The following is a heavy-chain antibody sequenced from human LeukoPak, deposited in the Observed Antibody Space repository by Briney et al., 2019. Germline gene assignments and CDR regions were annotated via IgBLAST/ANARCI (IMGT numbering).Heavy chain of an antibody. J-gene: IGHJ4*02. CDR1: GGSTSRYY. CDR3: ARLPGIAAV. V-gene: IGHV4-59*08. CDR2: IYYSGST. Sequence: SETLSLTCTVSGGSTSRYYWSWIRQPPGKRLEWLGYIYYSGSTTYNPSLKSRLTMSVDTSKYQISLKLISLTAADTAVYYCARLPGIAAVWGQGTLVTVSS. D-gene: IGHD6-13*01.